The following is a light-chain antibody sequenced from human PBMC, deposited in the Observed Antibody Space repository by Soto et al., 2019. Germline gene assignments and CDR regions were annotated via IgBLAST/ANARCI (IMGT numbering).Light chain of an antibody. CDR3: QQLNNFPRT. CDR1: QGISSY. CDR2: VAS. Sequence: IPLTQSPSSLSASVGDIVTITCRASQGISSYLAWYQQKPGKAPKLLIYVASTLQSGVPSRFSGSGSGTDCTLTISSLQPEDVATYYCQQLNNFPRTFGQGTKVDIK. J-gene: IGKJ1*01. V-gene: IGKV1-9*01.